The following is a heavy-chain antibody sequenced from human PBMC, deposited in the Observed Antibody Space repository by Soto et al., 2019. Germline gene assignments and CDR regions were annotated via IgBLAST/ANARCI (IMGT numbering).Heavy chain of an antibody. D-gene: IGHD2-8*01. Sequence: QVQLVQSGAEVKKPGASVKISCKASGYTFTSYYMHWVRQAPGQGLEWMGIINPSGGSTNYAQKLQGRVTMTTDTSTSTVYMALNSLRYADTAVYYCARPPYPGCINAVCYPLDYWGQGTLVTVSS. J-gene: IGHJ4*02. CDR2: INPSGGST. CDR3: ARPPYPGCINAVCYPLDY. CDR1: GYTFTSYY. V-gene: IGHV1-46*01.